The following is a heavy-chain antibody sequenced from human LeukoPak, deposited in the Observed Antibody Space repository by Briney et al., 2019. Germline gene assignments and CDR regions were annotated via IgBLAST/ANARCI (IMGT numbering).Heavy chain of an antibody. CDR1: GGSISSDY. J-gene: IGHJ4*02. D-gene: IGHD3-9*01. Sequence: MPSETLSLTCTVSGGSISSDYWSWIRQPPGKGLEWIGYIYYSGTTNYNPSLKSRVTMSVDTSKNQFSLNLRSVTAADTAVYHCARLKFDVLTGYYEALDYWGQGTLVTVSS. CDR3: ARLKFDVLTGYYEALDY. V-gene: IGHV4-59*08. CDR2: IYYSGTT.